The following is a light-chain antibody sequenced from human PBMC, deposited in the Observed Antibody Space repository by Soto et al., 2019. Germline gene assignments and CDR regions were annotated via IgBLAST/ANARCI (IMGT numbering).Light chain of an antibody. CDR2: GAY. CDR1: QSVSSRS. CDR3: KQYDSSPRT. Sequence: EIVLTQSPGTLSLSPGERATLSCRASQSVSSRSLAWYQQKPGQAPRLLISGAYSRAADIQDRFSGSGSGTDFTLTINRLEPEDFAVYYCKQYDSSPRTFGQGTKVDIK. J-gene: IGKJ1*01. V-gene: IGKV3-20*01.